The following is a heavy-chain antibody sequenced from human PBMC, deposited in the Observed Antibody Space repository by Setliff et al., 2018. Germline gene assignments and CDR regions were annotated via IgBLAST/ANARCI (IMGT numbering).Heavy chain of an antibody. CDR3: SRLVRYCTRTSCQRLSGDDY. J-gene: IGHJ4*02. CDR1: GYILSSYG. V-gene: IGHV1-18*01. CDR2: VNPGGGSS. D-gene: IGHD2-2*01. Sequence: ASVKVSCKTSGYILSSYGISWVRQAPGQGLEWMGMVNPGGGSSTSTQRFQGRVIMTTDTSTTTAYMDLRSLRPDDTAIYFCSRLVRYCTRTSCQRLSGDDYWGQGTLVTVS.